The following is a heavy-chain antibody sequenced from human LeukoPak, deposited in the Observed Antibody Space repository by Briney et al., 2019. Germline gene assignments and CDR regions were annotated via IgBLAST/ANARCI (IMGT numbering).Heavy chain of an antibody. D-gene: IGHD3-10*01. CDR1: GYTFTSYD. V-gene: IGHV1-8*03. J-gene: IGHJ5*02. Sequence: GASVKVSCKTSGYTFTSYDINWVRQATGQGLEWMGWMNPNSGNTGYAQKFQGRVTITRNTSISTAYMELSRLRSDDTAVYYCARDYYGSGRGPAFDPWGQGTLVTVSS. CDR3: ARDYYGSGRGPAFDP. CDR2: MNPNSGNT.